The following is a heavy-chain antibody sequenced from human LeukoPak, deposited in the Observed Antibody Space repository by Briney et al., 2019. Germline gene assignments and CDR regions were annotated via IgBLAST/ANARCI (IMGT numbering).Heavy chain of an antibody. CDR3: ARAQWSKWLQAAFDI. Sequence: SETLSLTCTVSGGSISSYYWSWIRQPPGKGLEWIGYIYYSGSTNYNPSLKSRVTISVDTSKNQFSLKLSPVTAADTAVYYCARAQWSKWLQAAFDIWGQGTMVTVSS. V-gene: IGHV4-59*08. CDR2: IYYSGST. CDR1: GGSISSYY. D-gene: IGHD5-24*01. J-gene: IGHJ3*02.